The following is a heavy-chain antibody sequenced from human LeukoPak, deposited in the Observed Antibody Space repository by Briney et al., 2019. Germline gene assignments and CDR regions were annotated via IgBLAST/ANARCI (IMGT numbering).Heavy chain of an antibody. J-gene: IGHJ4*02. Sequence: PSETLSLTCTVSGGSISNSGYYWGWIRQPPGKGLEWIGSIYYTGNTYYNPSLNSRVTISVDTSKNQFSLKLSSVTDADTAIYYCARLTSGWYVIYWGQGTLVTVSS. V-gene: IGHV4-39*01. CDR1: GGSISNSGYY. CDR2: IYYTGNT. CDR3: ARLTSGWYVIY. D-gene: IGHD6-19*01.